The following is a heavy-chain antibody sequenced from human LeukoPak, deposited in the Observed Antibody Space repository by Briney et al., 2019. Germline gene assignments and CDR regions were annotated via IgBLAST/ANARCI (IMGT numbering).Heavy chain of an antibody. V-gene: IGHV1-69*04. J-gene: IGHJ6*02. D-gene: IGHD6-13*01. CDR1: GGTFSSYA. CDR3: ARELPIAAAGYYYYYYGMDV. Sequence: SVKASCKASGGTFSSYAISWVRQAPGQGLEWMGRIIPILGIANYAQKFQGRVTITADKSTSTAYMELSSLRSEDTAVYYCARELPIAAAGYYYYYYGMDVWGQGTTVTVSS. CDR2: IIPILGIA.